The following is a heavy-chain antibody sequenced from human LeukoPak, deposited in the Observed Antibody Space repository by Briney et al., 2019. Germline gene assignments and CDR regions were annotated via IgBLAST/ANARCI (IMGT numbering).Heavy chain of an antibody. D-gene: IGHD3-10*01. J-gene: IGHJ3*02. CDR2: INAGNGNT. Sequence: ASVKVSCKASGYTFTSYAMHWVRQAPGQRLEWMGWINAGNGNTKYSQKFQGRVTITRDTSASTAYMELSSLRSEDTAVYYCARDPRLLWFGELGYAFDIWGQGTMVTVSS. CDR1: GYTFTSYA. CDR3: ARDPRLLWFGELGYAFDI. V-gene: IGHV1-3*01.